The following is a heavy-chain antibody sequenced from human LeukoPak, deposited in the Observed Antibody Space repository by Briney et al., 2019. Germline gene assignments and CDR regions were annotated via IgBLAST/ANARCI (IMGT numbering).Heavy chain of an antibody. V-gene: IGHV1-8*03. CDR3: ARTDRYNWNYGWFDP. J-gene: IGHJ5*02. Sequence: GASVKVSCKASGYTFTSYDINWVRQATGQGLEWMGWMNPNSGNTGYAQKFQGRVTITRNTSISTAYMELSSLRSEDTAVYYCARTDRYNWNYGWFDPWGQGTLATVSS. CDR1: GYTFTSYD. CDR2: MNPNSGNT. D-gene: IGHD1-7*01.